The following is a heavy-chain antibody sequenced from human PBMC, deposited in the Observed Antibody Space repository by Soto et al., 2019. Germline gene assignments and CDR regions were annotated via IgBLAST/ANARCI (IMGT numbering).Heavy chain of an antibody. J-gene: IGHJ4*02. Sequence: QVQLVQSGAEVMKPGASVKVSCKASGYTFTTYAISWVRQAPGQGLEWMGWINAYNGNTNYAQKLQGRVTMTTDTSTSTAYMGPRSLRSDDTDVYYLAGDAPPADYWGQGTLVTVSS. CDR1: GYTFTTYA. CDR3: AGDAPPADY. V-gene: IGHV1-18*01. CDR2: INAYNGNT.